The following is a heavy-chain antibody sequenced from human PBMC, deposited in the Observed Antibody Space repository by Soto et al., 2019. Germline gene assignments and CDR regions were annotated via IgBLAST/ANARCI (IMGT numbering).Heavy chain of an antibody. V-gene: IGHV1-8*01. CDR1: GYTFTSYD. CDR2: MNPNSGNT. J-gene: IGHJ6*02. D-gene: IGHD3-10*01. Sequence: ASVKVSCKASGYTFTSYDINWVRQATGQGLEWMGWMNPNSGNTGYAQKFQGRVTMTRNTSISTAYMELSSLRSEDTAVYYCARGPITMVRGVIMYYYYYGMDVWGQGTTVTVPS. CDR3: ARGPITMVRGVIMYYYYYGMDV.